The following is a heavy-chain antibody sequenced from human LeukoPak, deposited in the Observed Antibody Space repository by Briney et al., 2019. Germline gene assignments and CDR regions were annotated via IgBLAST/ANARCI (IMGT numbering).Heavy chain of an antibody. V-gene: IGHV4-4*07. CDR2: IYTSGST. Sequence: SETLSLTCIVSGGSISSYYWSWIRQPAGKGLEWIGRIYTSGSTNNNPSLKSRVTISVDKSKNQFSLKLSSVTAADTAVYYCARMGSEYYYYYMDVWGKGTTVTVSS. CDR1: GGSISSYY. CDR3: ARMGSEYYYYYMDV. J-gene: IGHJ6*03. D-gene: IGHD3-10*01.